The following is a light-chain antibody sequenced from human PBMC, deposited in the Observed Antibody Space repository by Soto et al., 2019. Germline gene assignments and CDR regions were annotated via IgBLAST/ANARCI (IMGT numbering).Light chain of an antibody. Sequence: QSVLTQPRSVSGSPGQSVTISCTGTSSDVGGYNYVSWYQQHPGKAPKLMIYDVSKRPSGVPDRFSGSKSGNTASLTISGLQAEDEADYYCCSYAGSRHVFGTGTKLTVL. CDR2: DVS. V-gene: IGLV2-11*01. CDR1: SSDVGGYNY. CDR3: CSYAGSRHV. J-gene: IGLJ1*01.